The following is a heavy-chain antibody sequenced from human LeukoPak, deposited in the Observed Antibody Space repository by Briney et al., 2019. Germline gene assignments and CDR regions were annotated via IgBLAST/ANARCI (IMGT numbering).Heavy chain of an antibody. Sequence: SETLSLTCAVSGGSISTYYWSWIRQPPRKGLEWIGYIYYSGSTNYKPSLKSRVSISVDTAKNQFSLKLSSVTAADTAVYYCARQRGSYGGYDHDAFNIWGQGTMVTVSS. CDR1: GGSISTYY. CDR2: IYYSGST. V-gene: IGHV4-59*08. CDR3: ARQRGSYGGYDHDAFNI. D-gene: IGHD5-12*01. J-gene: IGHJ3*02.